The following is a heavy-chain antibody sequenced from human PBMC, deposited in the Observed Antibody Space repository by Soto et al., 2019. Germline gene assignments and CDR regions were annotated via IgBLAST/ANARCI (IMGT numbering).Heavy chain of an antibody. D-gene: IGHD2-8*01. V-gene: IGHV4-39*01. Sequence: SETLSLTCTVSGGSISSSSYYWGWIRQPPGKGLEWIGSIYYSGSTYYNPSLKSRVTISVNTSKNQFSLKLSSVTAADTAVYYCASTDIVLMVYADYWGQGTLVTVSS. CDR2: IYYSGST. CDR1: GGSISSSSYY. J-gene: IGHJ4*02. CDR3: ASTDIVLMVYADY.